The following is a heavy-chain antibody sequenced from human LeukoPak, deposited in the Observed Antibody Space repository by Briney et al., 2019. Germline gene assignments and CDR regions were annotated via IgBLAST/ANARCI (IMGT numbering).Heavy chain of an antibody. J-gene: IGHJ6*03. D-gene: IGHD6-13*01. CDR2: IIPILGTA. CDR1: GGTFSSYA. CDR3: ARWGYSSSLYDYYMDV. V-gene: IGHV1-69*05. Sequence: SVKVSCKASGGTFSSYAISWVRQAPGQGLEWMGGIIPILGTANYAQKFQGRVTITTDESTSTAYMELSSLRSEDTAVYYCARWGYSSSLYDYYMDVWGKGTTVTVSS.